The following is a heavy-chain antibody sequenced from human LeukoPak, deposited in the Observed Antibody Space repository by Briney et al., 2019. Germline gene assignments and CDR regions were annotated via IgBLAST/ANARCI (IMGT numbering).Heavy chain of an antibody. V-gene: IGHV3-30*02. CDR1: GFTFSSYG. Sequence: PGGSLRLSCAASGFTFSSYGMHWVRQAPGKGLEWVAFIRYDGSNKYYADSVKGRFTISRDNSKNTLYLQMNSLRAEDTAVYYCAKNSRGRATVTHFDYWGQGTLVTVSS. CDR3: AKNSRGRATVTHFDY. CDR2: IRYDGSNK. J-gene: IGHJ4*02. D-gene: IGHD4-17*01.